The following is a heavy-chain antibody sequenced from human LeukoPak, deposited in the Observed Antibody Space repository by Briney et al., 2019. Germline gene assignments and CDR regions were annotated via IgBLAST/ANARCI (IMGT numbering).Heavy chain of an antibody. D-gene: IGHD3-9*01. Sequence: PGGSLRLSCVASGFTFSNYWMSWVRQAPGKGLEWVANIKQDGSGKYYVDSVKGRFTISRDNAKESLYLQMNSLRAEDTAVYYCARVLMYAFDIWGQGTLVTVSS. CDR3: ARVLMYAFDI. CDR1: GFTFSNYW. CDR2: IKQDGSGK. J-gene: IGHJ3*02. V-gene: IGHV3-7*01.